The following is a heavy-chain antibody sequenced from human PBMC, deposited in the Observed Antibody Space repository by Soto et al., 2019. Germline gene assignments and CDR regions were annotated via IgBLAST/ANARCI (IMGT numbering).Heavy chain of an antibody. CDR1: GGTFSSYA. V-gene: IGHV1-69*12. CDR2: IIPIFGTA. Sequence: QVQLVQSGAEVKKPGSSVKVSCKASGGTFSSYAISWVRQAPGQGLEWMGGIIPIFGTANYAQKFQGRVRMTEDESTGTACMELRSLRSEDTAVYYCARDLLTAHRKYYFDYWGQGTLVTVSS. J-gene: IGHJ4*02. CDR3: ARDLLTAHRKYYFDY.